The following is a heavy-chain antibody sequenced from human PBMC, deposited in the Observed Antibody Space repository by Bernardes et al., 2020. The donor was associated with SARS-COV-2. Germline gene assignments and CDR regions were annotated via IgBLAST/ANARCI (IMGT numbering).Heavy chain of an antibody. Sequence: GGSLRLSCAASGFTVSSNYMSWVRQAPGKGLEWVSVIYSGGSTYYADSVKSRFTISRDNSKNTLYLQMNSLRAEDTAVYYCARERKMNCSSTSCHPGYYYGMDVWGQGTTVTVSS. D-gene: IGHD2-2*01. CDR3: ARERKMNCSSTSCHPGYYYGMDV. CDR1: GFTVSSNY. CDR2: IYSGGST. V-gene: IGHV3-53*01. J-gene: IGHJ6*02.